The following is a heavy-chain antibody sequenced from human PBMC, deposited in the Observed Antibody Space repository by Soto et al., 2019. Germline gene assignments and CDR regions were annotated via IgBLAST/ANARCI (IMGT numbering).Heavy chain of an antibody. V-gene: IGHV1-46*04. CDR3: ARGLIYDSSGYYFDY. D-gene: IGHD3-22*01. CDR1: GYTFTSYY. CDR2: INPSGGST. J-gene: IGHJ4*02. Sequence: QVQLVQSGAEVKKPGASVKVSCKASGYTFTSYYMHWVRQAPGQGLEWMGIINPSGGSTRYAQKLEGRVTMTRDTSTSTVYMELSSLRCEDTAVYYCARGLIYDSSGYYFDYWGQGTLVTVSS.